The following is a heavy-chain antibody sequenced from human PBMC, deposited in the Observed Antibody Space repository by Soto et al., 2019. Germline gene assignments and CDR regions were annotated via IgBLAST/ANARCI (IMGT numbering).Heavy chain of an antibody. CDR3: ARHSASWQWFDY. J-gene: IGHJ5*01. D-gene: IGHD1-26*01. CDR1: GGSISSGGYY. Sequence: QVQLQESGPGLVKPSQTLSLTCSVSGGSISSGGYYWSWFRQHPEKGLEWIGYIYYSGSTNYNPSLTSRVIISLDTSSNRFSLYLGSVTAADTAISYCARHSASWQWFDYWGQGTLVTVSS. V-gene: IGHV4-31*03. CDR2: IYYSGST.